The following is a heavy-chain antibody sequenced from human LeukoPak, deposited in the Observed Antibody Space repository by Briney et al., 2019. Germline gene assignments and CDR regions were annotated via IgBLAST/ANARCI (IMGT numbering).Heavy chain of an antibody. Sequence: GGSLRLSCAASGFTFSNAWMTWVRQAPGKGLEWVGRIKSKTDGGTTEDAAPVKGRFTISRDDSNNTLYLQMNSLQTEDTAVYYCATGTRMDVWGQGTLVTVSS. CDR1: GFTFSNAW. V-gene: IGHV3-15*01. CDR2: IKSKTDGGTT. CDR3: ATGTRMDV. J-gene: IGHJ4*02. D-gene: IGHD1-1*01.